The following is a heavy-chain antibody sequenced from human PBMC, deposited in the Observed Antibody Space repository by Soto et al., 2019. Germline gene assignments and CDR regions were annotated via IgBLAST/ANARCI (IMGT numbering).Heavy chain of an antibody. CDR3: AKDRIMGSPTFSGMDV. J-gene: IGHJ6*02. CDR1: GFTFRSYA. V-gene: IGHV3-23*01. CDR2: IIGSGDRT. Sequence: EVQLLEAGGGLVQPGGSLRLSCAASGFTFRSYAMSWVRQAPGKRLEWGSAIIGSGDRTYYADSVKCRFTISRDNSKNTLYLQMNSLRVEDTAVYYCAKDRIMGSPTFSGMDVWGQGTTVTVSS. D-gene: IGHD2-15*01.